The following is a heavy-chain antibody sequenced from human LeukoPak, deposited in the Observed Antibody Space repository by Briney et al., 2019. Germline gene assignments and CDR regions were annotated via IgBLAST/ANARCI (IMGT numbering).Heavy chain of an antibody. Sequence: PSETRSLTCAVYGGSFSGYYWSWIRQPPGKGLEWIGEINHSGSTNYNPSLKSRVTISVDTSKNQFSLKLSSVTAADTAVYYCARQYYYGSGNWFDPWGQGTLVTVSS. D-gene: IGHD3-10*01. CDR1: GGSFSGYY. CDR2: INHSGST. V-gene: IGHV4-34*01. CDR3: ARQYYYGSGNWFDP. J-gene: IGHJ5*02.